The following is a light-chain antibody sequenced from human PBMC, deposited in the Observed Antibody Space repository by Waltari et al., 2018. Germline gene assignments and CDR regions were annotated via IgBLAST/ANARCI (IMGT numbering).Light chain of an antibody. J-gene: IGKJ1*01. CDR1: QSVNRW. Sequence: DIQMTQSPSTLSASVGDRVTITCRASQSVNRWLAWYQQKPGKAPKLLISKASALQNGVAPRFSGGGSGTKFTLTISNLQPDDSSTYYCQQYEAFPVTFGHGTKVEIK. V-gene: IGKV1-5*03. CDR2: KAS. CDR3: QQYEAFPVT.